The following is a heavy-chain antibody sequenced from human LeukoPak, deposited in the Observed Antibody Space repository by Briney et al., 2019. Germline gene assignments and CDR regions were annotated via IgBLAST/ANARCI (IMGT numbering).Heavy chain of an antibody. V-gene: IGHV1-18*04. Sequence: ASVKVSCKASGYTFTGNYIHWVRQAPGQGLEWMGWISAYNGNTNYAQKLQGRVTMTTDTSTSTAYMELRSLRSDDTAVYYCARDRPTEDYYYYMDVWGKGTTVTVSS. CDR1: GYTFTGNY. J-gene: IGHJ6*03. CDR3: ARDRPTEDYYYYMDV. CDR2: ISAYNGNT.